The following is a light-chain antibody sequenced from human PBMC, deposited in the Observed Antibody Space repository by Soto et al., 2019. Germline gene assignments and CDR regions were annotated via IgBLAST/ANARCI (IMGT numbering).Light chain of an antibody. CDR2: VAS. J-gene: IGKJ2*01. Sequence: EIVLTQSPGTLSLSPGERATLSCRASQSVTSSYLAWYQQKPGQAPRLLIYVASSRATGIPDRFSGSGSGTDFTITISRLEPEDFAVYYCHQYGSASYTFGQGTKLEIK. CDR3: HQYGSASYT. CDR1: QSVTSSY. V-gene: IGKV3-20*01.